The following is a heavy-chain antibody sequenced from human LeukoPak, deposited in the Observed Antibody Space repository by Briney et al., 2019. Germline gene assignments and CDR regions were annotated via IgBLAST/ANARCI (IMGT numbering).Heavy chain of an antibody. CDR1: GGSFSGYY. V-gene: IGHV4-34*01. J-gene: IGHJ6*03. D-gene: IGHD6-13*01. Sequence: SETLSLTCAVYGGSFSGYYWSWIRQPPGKGLEWIGEINHSGSTNYNPSLKSRVTISVDTSKNQFSLKLSSVTAADTAVYYCARRRAAAGTNYYYYYYMDVWGKGTTVTVSS. CDR3: ARRRAAAGTNYYYYYYMDV. CDR2: INHSGST.